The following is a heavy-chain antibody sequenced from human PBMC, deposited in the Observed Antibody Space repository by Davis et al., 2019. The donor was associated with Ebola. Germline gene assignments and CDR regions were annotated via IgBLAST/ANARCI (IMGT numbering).Heavy chain of an antibody. J-gene: IGHJ4*02. CDR3: AREHVDIVATITRTYYFDY. Sequence: GESLKISCAASGFTFSSYGMHWVRQAPGKGLEWVAVIWYDGSNKYYADSVKGRFTISRDNSKNTLYLQMNSLRAEDTAVYYCAREHVDIVATITRTYYFDYWGQGTLVTVSS. CDR1: GFTFSSYG. CDR2: IWYDGSNK. V-gene: IGHV3-33*01. D-gene: IGHD5-12*01.